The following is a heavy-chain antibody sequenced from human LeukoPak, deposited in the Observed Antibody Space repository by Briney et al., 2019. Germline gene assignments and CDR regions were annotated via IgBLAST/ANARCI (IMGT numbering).Heavy chain of an antibody. CDR2: INHSGST. Sequence: SETLSLTCAVYGGSFSGYYWSWIRQPPGKGLEWLGEINHSGSTNYNPSLKSRVTISVDTSKNQFSLKLNSVTAADTAVYYCARLGSGLYYYYYMDVWGKGTTVTVSS. CDR3: ARLGSGLYYYYYMDV. V-gene: IGHV4-34*01. J-gene: IGHJ6*03. CDR1: GGSFSGYY.